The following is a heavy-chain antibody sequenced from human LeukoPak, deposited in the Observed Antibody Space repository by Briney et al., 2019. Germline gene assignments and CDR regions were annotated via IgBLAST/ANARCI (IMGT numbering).Heavy chain of an antibody. Sequence: PSETLSLTCTVSGGSISSYYWSWIRQPPGRGLEWIGYIYYSGSTNYNPSLKSRVTISVDTSKNQFSLKLSSVTAADTAVYYCARDLGDSGYLSYWGQGTLVTVSS. D-gene: IGHD3-22*01. CDR3: ARDLGDSGYLSY. V-gene: IGHV4-59*01. J-gene: IGHJ4*02. CDR2: IYYSGST. CDR1: GGSISSYY.